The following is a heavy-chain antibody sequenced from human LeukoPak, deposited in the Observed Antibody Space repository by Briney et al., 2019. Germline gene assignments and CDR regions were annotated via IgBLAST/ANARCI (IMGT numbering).Heavy chain of an antibody. J-gene: IGHJ4*02. CDR3: AKDETDSSGYYWIS. V-gene: IGHV3-23*01. D-gene: IGHD3-22*01. Sequence: GGSLRLSCAASGFTFSSYAMSWVRQAPGKGLEWVSAISGSGGSTYYADSVKGRFTISRDKSKNTLYLQMNSLRAEDTAVYYCAKDETDSSGYYWISWGQGTLVTVSS. CDR2: ISGSGGST. CDR1: GFTFSSYA.